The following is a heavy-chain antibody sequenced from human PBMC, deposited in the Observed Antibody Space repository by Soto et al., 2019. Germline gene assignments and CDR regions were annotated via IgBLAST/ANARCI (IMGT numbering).Heavy chain of an antibody. CDR2: ISSSGSTI. V-gene: IGHV3-48*03. Sequence: EGSLRLSCAASGFTFSSYEMNWVRQAPGKGLEWVSSISSSGSTIYYADSVKGRFTISRDNAKNSLYLQMNSLRAEDTAVYYCARSWGVYCSSTSCYSPGFDPWGKCTRLTVSS. CDR1: GFTFSSYE. D-gene: IGHD2-2*02. J-gene: IGHJ5*02. CDR3: ARSWGVYCSSTSCYSPGFDP.